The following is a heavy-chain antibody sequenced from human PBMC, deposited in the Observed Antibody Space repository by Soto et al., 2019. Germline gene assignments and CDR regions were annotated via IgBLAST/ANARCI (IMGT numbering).Heavy chain of an antibody. J-gene: IGHJ4*02. V-gene: IGHV3-53*02. D-gene: IGHD3-22*01. Sequence: EVQLVETGGGLIQPGGSLRLSCAASGFNITNNYMSWVRQAPGKGLEWVSFIYSGGSIYYEDSVKGRFSISRDISKNTLFLQMNSLRAEDTAVDYCARSYDSSGYYPGSFDYWGQGTLVTVSS. CDR1: GFNITNNY. CDR2: IYSGGSI. CDR3: ARSYDSSGYYPGSFDY.